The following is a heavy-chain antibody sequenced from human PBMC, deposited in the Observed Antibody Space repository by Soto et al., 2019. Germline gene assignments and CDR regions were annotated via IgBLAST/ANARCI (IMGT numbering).Heavy chain of an antibody. CDR1: GFTFSSYA. CDR3: AILPTVTTY. Sequence: QVQLVESGGGVVQPGRSLRLSCAASGFTFSSYALHWVRQAPGKGLEWVTIISYDGSTKYYADSVKGRFTISRDNSKNTLYLQMNSLRAEDTAMYYCAILPTVTTYWGQGTLVTVSS. CDR2: ISYDGSTK. D-gene: IGHD4-17*01. V-gene: IGHV3-30-3*01. J-gene: IGHJ4*02.